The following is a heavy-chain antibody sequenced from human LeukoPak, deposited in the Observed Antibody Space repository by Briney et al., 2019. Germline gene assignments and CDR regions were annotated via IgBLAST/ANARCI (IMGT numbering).Heavy chain of an antibody. Sequence: GGSLRLSCAASGFTFSSYSMNWVRQAPGKELEWVSSISSSSSYIYYADSVKGRFTISRDNAKNSLYLQMNSLRAEDTAVYYCARDDSGTSNFYWGQGTLVTVSS. CDR2: ISSSSSYI. V-gene: IGHV3-21*01. D-gene: IGHD3-10*01. J-gene: IGHJ4*02. CDR3: ARDDSGTSNFY. CDR1: GFTFSSYS.